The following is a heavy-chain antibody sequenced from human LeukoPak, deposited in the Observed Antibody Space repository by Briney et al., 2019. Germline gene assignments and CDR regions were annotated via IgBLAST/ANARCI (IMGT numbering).Heavy chain of an antibody. CDR1: GYSFTSYW. J-gene: IGHJ5*02. CDR3: ARQYCSGGSCYRNIYNWFDP. D-gene: IGHD2-15*01. Sequence: GESLKISCKGSGYSFTSYWIGWVRQMPGKGLEWIGIIYPGDSDTRYSPSFQGQVTISADKSISTAYLQWSSLKASDTAMYYCARQYCSGGSCYRNIYNWFDPWGQGTLVTVSS. V-gene: IGHV5-51*01. CDR2: IYPGDSDT.